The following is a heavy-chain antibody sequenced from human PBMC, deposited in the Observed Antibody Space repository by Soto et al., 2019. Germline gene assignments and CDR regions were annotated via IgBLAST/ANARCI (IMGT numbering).Heavy chain of an antibody. J-gene: IGHJ4*01. CDR2: INPNSGGT. Sequence: ASVKVSCKASGYTFTGYYMHWVRQAPGQGLEWMGWINPNSGGTNYAQKFQGRVTMTRDTSISTVYMGLNRLRSDDTAVYYCARDQGVTSELFNYWGHGSLVTVSS. D-gene: IGHD3-10*01. CDR1: GYTFTGYY. CDR3: ARDQGVTSELFNY. V-gene: IGHV1-2*02.